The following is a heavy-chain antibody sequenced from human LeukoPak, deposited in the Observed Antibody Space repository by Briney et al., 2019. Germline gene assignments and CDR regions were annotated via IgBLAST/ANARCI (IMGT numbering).Heavy chain of an antibody. CDR2: INHSGST. V-gene: IGHV4-34*01. CDR3: ARDYYDSSGYG. CDR1: GGSFSGYY. D-gene: IGHD3-22*01. J-gene: IGHJ4*02. Sequence: SETLSLTCAVYGGSFSGYYWSWIRQPPGKGLEWIGEINHSGSTNYNPSLKSRVTISVDTSKNQFSLKLSSVTAADTAVYYCARDYYDSSGYGWGQGTLVTVSS.